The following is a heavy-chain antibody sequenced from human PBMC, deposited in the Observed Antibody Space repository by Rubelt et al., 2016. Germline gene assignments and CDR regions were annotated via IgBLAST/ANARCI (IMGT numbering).Heavy chain of an antibody. J-gene: IGHJ4*02. CDR1: GGSISSYY. Sequence: QVQLQESGPGLVKPSETLSLTCTVSGGSISSYYWSWIRQPAGKGLEWIGRIYTSGSTNYNPSLKSRVTMSVDTSKNQFSLKLGLGTAAETAGYYCARETQPTVTTRGEVDYWGQGTLVTVSS. V-gene: IGHV4-4*07. D-gene: IGHD4-17*01. CDR2: IYTSGST. CDR3: ARETQPTVTTRGEVDY.